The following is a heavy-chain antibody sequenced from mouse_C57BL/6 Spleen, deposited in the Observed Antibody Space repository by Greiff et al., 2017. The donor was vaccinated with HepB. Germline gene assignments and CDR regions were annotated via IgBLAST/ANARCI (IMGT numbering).Heavy chain of an antibody. V-gene: IGHV2-2*01. CDR2: IWSGGST. D-gene: IGHD1-1*01. CDR3: ARAVYVSSYDAMDY. J-gene: IGHJ4*01. CDR1: GFSLTSYG. Sequence: VKLVESGPGLVQPSQSLSITCTVSGFSLTSYGVHWVRQSPGKGLEWLGVIWSGGSTDYNAAFISRLSITKDNSMIQVFFKMNSLQADDTAIYYCARAVYVSSYDAMDYWGQGPSVTVSS.